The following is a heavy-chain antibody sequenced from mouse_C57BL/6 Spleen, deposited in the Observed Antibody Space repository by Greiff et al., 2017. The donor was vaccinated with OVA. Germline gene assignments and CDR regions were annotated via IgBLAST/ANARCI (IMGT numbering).Heavy chain of an antibody. CDR1: GYTFTDYY. CDR3: ARSYYGSRGYFDY. V-gene: IGHV1-75*01. J-gene: IGHJ2*01. CDR2: IFPGSGST. Sequence: VKLMESGPELVKPGASVKISCKASGYTFTDYYINWVKQRPGQGLEWIGWIFPGSGSTYYNEKFKGKATLTVDKSSSTAYMLLSSLTSEDSAVYFCARSYYGSRGYFDYWGQGTTLTVSS. D-gene: IGHD1-1*01.